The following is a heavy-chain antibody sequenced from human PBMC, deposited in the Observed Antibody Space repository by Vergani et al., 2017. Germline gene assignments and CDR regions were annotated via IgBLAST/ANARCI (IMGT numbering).Heavy chain of an antibody. CDR3: ARGNYYDSSGYPYNWFDP. CDR2: IYPGDSDT. Sequence: EVQLVQSGAEVKKPGESLKISCKGSGYSFTSYWIGWVRQMPGNGLEWMGIIYPGDSDTRYSPSFQGQVTISADKSISTAYLQWSSLKASDTAMYYCARGNYYDSSGYPYNWFDPWGQGTLVTVSS. J-gene: IGHJ5*02. CDR1: GYSFTSYW. D-gene: IGHD3-22*01. V-gene: IGHV5-51*01.